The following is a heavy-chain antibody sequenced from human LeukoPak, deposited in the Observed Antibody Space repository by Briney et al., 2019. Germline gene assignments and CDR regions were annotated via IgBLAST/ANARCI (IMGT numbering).Heavy chain of an antibody. CDR2: IYSGGST. Sequence: GGSLRLSCAASGFTVSSNYMSWVRQAPGKGLEWVSVIYSGGSTYYADSVKGRFTISRDNSKNTLYLQMNSLRAEDTAVYYCARGGVREPEEYSYGVWGQGTLVTVSS. J-gene: IGHJ4*02. CDR3: ARGGVREPEEYSYGV. D-gene: IGHD5-18*01. CDR1: GFTVSSNY. V-gene: IGHV3-53*01.